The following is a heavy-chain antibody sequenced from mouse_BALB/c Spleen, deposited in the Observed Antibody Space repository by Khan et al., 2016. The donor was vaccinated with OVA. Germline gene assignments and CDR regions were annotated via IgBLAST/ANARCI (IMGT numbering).Heavy chain of an antibody. CDR2: ISNRGTTP. Sequence: EVELVESGGGLVQPGGSLRLSCATSGFTFSDYYMYWVRQTPEKRLEWVASISNRGTTPYYPDNLRGRFTISRDTAKNTLYLQMSRLKSEDTAIYFCAREGKNAGLAYWGQGTLVTGSA. CDR3: AREGKNAGLAY. J-gene: IGHJ3*01. CDR1: GFTFSDYY. D-gene: IGHD3-1*01. V-gene: IGHV5-12*02.